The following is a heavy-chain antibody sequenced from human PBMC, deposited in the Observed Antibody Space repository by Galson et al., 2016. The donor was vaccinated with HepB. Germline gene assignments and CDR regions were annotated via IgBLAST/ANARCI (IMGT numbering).Heavy chain of an antibody. J-gene: IGHJ6*02. CDR3: ARDPGFRNGMNV. V-gene: IGHV3-53*01. CDR2: SYADGRT. Sequence: SLRLSCAASGFIVSNDYMNWVRQAPGKGLEWLSVSYADGRTYYAESVRGRFTISRGNSKNTLFLQMNNLSAEDTAVYYCARDPGFRNGMNVWGQGTTVTVSS. CDR1: GFIVSNDY.